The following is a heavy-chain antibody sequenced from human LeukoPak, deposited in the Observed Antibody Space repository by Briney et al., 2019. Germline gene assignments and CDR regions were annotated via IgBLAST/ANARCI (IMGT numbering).Heavy chain of an antibody. CDR1: GYTFTGYY. D-gene: IGHD3-3*01. CDR3: ARGSAPRSDPWTELEWLFISDY. V-gene: IGHV1-2*02. J-gene: IGHJ4*02. CDR2: INPNSGGT. Sequence: ASVKVSCKASGYTFTGYYMHWVRQAPGQGLEWMGWINPNSGGTNYAQKFQGRVTMTRDTSISTAYMELSRLRSDDTAVYYCARGSAPRSDPWTELEWLFISDYWGQGTLVTVSS.